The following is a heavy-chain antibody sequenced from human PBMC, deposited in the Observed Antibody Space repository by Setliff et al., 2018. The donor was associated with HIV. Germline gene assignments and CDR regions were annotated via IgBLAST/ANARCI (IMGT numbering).Heavy chain of an antibody. CDR3: APTSSSGYFYFDY. CDR1: GGTFSSYA. J-gene: IGHJ4*02. D-gene: IGHD3-22*01. V-gene: IGHV1-2*02. CDR2: INPNSGGT. Sequence: ASVTVSCKASGGTFSSYAISWVRQAPGQGLEWMGWINPNSGGTKFAQRFQGRVTMTRDTSINTAFMELSRLRSDDTAVYYCAPTSSSGYFYFDYWGQGTLVTVSS.